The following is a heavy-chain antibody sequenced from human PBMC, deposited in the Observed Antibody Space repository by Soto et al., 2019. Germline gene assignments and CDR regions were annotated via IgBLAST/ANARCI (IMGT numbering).Heavy chain of an antibody. J-gene: IGHJ4*02. CDR2: IYYSGIT. CDR1: GDFLSSYY. Sequence: SETLSLTCTVSGDFLSSYYWSWIRQSPVKGLEWIGYIYYSGITNYNASLKSRVTMSIDTSKNQFSLKLNSVTAADTAVYFCARGGCSGCSCQALDYWGPGTLVTVSS. CDR3: ARGGCSGCSCQALDY. D-gene: IGHD2-15*01. V-gene: IGHV4-59*01.